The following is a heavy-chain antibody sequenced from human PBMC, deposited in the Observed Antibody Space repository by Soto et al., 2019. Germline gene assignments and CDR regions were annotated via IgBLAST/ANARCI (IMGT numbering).Heavy chain of an antibody. J-gene: IGHJ6*02. CDR1: GYTFTGYY. CDR2: INPNSGGT. CDR3: ARDRDLLAVAGSNPYYYYGMDV. Sequence: ASVKVSCKASGYTFTGYYMHWVRQAPGQGLEWMGWINPNSGGTNYAQKFQGWVTMTRDNSKNTLYLQMNSLRAEDTAVYYCARDRDLLAVAGSNPYYYYGMDVWGQGTTVTVSS. D-gene: IGHD6-19*01. V-gene: IGHV1-2*04.